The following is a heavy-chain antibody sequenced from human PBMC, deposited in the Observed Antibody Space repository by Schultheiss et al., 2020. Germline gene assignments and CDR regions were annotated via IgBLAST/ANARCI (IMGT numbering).Heavy chain of an antibody. D-gene: IGHD3-10*01. CDR3: ANTNYYGSGSKHYGMDV. V-gene: IGHV3-13*01. CDR1: GFTFSSYD. J-gene: IGHJ6*01. CDR2: IGTAGDT. Sequence: GESLKISCAASGFTFSSYDMHWVRQATGKGLEWVSGIGTAGDTYYPGSVKGRFTISRDNAKNSLYLQMNSLRAEDTAVYYCANTNYYGSGSKHYGMDVWGQGNTVTVSS.